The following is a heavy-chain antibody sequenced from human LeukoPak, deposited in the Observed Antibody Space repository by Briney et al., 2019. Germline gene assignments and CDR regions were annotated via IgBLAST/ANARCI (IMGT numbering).Heavy chain of an antibody. D-gene: IGHD5-18*01. CDR1: GYSISSGYY. V-gene: IGHV4-38-2*02. Sequence: PSETLSLTCTVSGYSISSGYYWGWIRQPPGKGLEWIGSIYHSGSTYYNPSLKSRVTISVDTSKNQFSLKLSSVTAADTAVYYCARTRGSKLWYAFDIWGQGTMVIVSS. J-gene: IGHJ3*02. CDR3: ARTRGSKLWYAFDI. CDR2: IYHSGST.